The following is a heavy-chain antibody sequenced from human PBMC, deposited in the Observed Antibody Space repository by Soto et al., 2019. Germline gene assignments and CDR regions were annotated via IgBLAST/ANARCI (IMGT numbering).Heavy chain of an antibody. Sequence: KSSETLSLTCAVYGGSFSGYYWSWIRQPPGKGLEWIGEINHSGSTNYNPSLKSRVTISVDTSKNQFSLKLSSVTAADTAVYYCAKTTVTTGYYYYGMDVWGQGTTVTVSS. V-gene: IGHV4-34*01. D-gene: IGHD4-4*01. CDR2: INHSGST. CDR3: AKTTVTTGYYYYGMDV. J-gene: IGHJ6*02. CDR1: GGSFSGYY.